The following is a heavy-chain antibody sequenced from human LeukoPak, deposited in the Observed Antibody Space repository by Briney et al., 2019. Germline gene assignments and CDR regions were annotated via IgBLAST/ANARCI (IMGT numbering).Heavy chain of an antibody. CDR1: GFTFTNAW. CDR2: IKSKTDGGTT. V-gene: IGHV3-15*01. J-gene: IGHJ4*02. D-gene: IGHD3-22*01. CDR3: ATASRGYVDY. Sequence: GGSLRLSCAASGFTFTNAWMGWVRQAPGKGLEWIGRIKSKTDGGTTDYAAPVKGRFTISRDDSKNTLFLQMNSLKTEDTAMYYCATASRGYVDYWGQGTLVTVSS.